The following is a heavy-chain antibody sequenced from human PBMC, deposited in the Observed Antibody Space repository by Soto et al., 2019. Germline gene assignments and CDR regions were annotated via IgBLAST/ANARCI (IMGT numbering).Heavy chain of an antibody. J-gene: IGHJ3*02. D-gene: IGHD3-16*02. V-gene: IGHV3-15*07. CDR2: IKSKTDGGTT. CDR3: TTDLNYDYVWGSYRSRAFDI. CDR1: GFTFSNAW. Sequence: GGSLRLSCAASGFTFSNAWMNWVRQAPGKGLEWVGRIKSKTDGGTTDYAAPVKGRFTISRDDSKNTLYLQMNSLKTEDTAVYYCTTDLNYDYVWGSYRSRAFDIWGQGTMVTVSS.